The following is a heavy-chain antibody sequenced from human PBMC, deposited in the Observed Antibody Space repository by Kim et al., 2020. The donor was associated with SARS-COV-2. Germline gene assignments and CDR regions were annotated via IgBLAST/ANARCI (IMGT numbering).Heavy chain of an antibody. V-gene: IGHV4-34*01. CDR2: INHRGST. Sequence: SETLSLTCGVYGESFSGHSWTWIRQPPGKGLEWVGEINHRGSTSYDPSLKSRVTISVDENQVSRKLSSVTAADTAVDYCARRKLVGSNVYYFDYWGQGTVVTVSS. D-gene: IGHD2-2*01. CDR3: ARRKLVGSNVYYFDY. J-gene: IGHJ4*02. CDR1: GESFSGHS.